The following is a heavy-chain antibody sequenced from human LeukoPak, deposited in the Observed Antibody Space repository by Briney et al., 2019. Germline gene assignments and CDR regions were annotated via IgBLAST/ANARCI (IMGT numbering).Heavy chain of an antibody. CDR3: AREIPRPCSGGSCSADPHFDY. D-gene: IGHD2-15*01. V-gene: IGHV4-59*01. J-gene: IGHJ4*02. Sequence: SETLSLTCTVSGGSISSYYWSWIRQPPGKGLEWIGYIYYSGSTNYNPSLKSRVTISVDTSKNQFSLKLSSVTAADTAAYYCAREIPRPCSGGSCSADPHFDYWGQGTLVTVSS. CDR2: IYYSGST. CDR1: GGSISSYY.